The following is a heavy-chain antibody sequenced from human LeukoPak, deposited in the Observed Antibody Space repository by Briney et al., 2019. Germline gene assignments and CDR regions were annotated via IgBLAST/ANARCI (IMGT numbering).Heavy chain of an antibody. V-gene: IGHV3-53*01. CDR1: GFSVSDNS. CDR2: IYSGTT. D-gene: IGHD4/OR15-4a*01. J-gene: IGHJ4*02. Sequence: GGSLRLSCTVSGFSVSDNSMSWVRQAPGKGLEWVSFIYSGTTNYSDSVKGRFTISRDNSKNTLYLQMNSLRAEDTAVYYCARRAGAYSHPYDYWGQGTLVTVSS. CDR3: ARRAGAYSHPYDY.